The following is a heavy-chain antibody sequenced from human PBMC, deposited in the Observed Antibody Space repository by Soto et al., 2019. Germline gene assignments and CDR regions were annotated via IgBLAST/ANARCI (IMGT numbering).Heavy chain of an antibody. J-gene: IGHJ3*02. D-gene: IGHD6-19*01. CDR1: GYTFTSYD. V-gene: IGHV1-8*01. Sequence: VASVKVSCKASGYTFTSYDINWVRQATGQGLEWMGWMNPNSGNTGYAQKFQGRVTMTRNTSISTAYMELSSLRSEDTAVYYCARGFKQWLPDAFDIWGQGTMVTVSS. CDR2: MNPNSGNT. CDR3: ARGFKQWLPDAFDI.